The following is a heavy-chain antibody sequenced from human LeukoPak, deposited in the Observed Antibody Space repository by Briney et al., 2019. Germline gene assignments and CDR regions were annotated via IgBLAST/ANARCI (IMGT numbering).Heavy chain of an antibody. Sequence: ASVRVSCKASGYTFTGYYMHWVRQAPGQELEWMGWINPNSGGTNYAQKFQGWVTMTRDTFISTAYMELSRLRSDDTAVYYCARGGITGTTRGPTRLNDAFDIWGQGTMVTVSS. D-gene: IGHD1-20*01. CDR1: GYTFTGYY. J-gene: IGHJ3*02. CDR2: INPNSGGT. CDR3: ARGGITGTTRGPTRLNDAFDI. V-gene: IGHV1-2*04.